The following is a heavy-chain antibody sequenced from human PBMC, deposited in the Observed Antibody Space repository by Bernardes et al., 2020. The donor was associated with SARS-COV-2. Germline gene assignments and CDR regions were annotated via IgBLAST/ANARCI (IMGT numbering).Heavy chain of an antibody. D-gene: IGHD4-4*01. V-gene: IGHV3-21*06. J-gene: IGHJ4*02. CDR1: GFTFSSYT. CDR3: ARVDFSNLYYFDY. Sequence: GGSLRLSCAASGFTFSSYTMNWVRQAPGKGLEWISSISTSSSYISYSDSVRGRFTISRDNAKNSVSLQMNSLRAEDTAVYYCARVDFSNLYYFDYWGQETPVTVSS. CDR2: ISTSSSYI.